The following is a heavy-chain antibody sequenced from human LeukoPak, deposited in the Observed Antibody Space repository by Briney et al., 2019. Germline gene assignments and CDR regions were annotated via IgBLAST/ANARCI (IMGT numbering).Heavy chain of an antibody. J-gene: IGHJ4*02. CDR3: AREAGGGTWYLDY. D-gene: IGHD6-13*01. CDR1: GGSISNYY. CDR2: IYYSGST. Sequence: SETLSLTCTISGGSISNYYWSWIRQPPGKGLEWIGYIYYSGSTNYNPSLKSRVTISVDTSKNQFSLKLSSVTAADTAVYYCAREAGGGTWYLDYWGQGTLVTVSS. V-gene: IGHV4-59*01.